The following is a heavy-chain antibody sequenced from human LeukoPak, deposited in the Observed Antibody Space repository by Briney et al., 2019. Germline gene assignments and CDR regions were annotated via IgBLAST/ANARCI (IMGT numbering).Heavy chain of an antibody. CDR3: ARRLTGYDAFDI. CDR1: GFTFSSYA. CDR2: IKQDGSEK. Sequence: GGSLRLSCAASGFTFSSYAMNWVRQAPGKGLEWVASIKQDGSEKYYVDSVKGRFTISRDSTKNSLFLQMNSLRAEDTALYYCARRLTGYDAFDIWGQGTMVTVSS. J-gene: IGHJ3*02. V-gene: IGHV3-7*03. D-gene: IGHD3-9*01.